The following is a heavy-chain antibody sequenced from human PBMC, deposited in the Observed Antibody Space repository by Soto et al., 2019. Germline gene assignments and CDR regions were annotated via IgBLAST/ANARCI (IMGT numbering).Heavy chain of an antibody. CDR2: IDWDNSE. Sequence: SGPTLVNPTQTLTLTCTFSGFSLSTLGTCVTWIRQPPGKALEWLALIDWDNSEYHTTSLKTRLTISRDTSKNQVVLTMTNVDPVDTATYYCARIPHYSDSYYMDYWGQGTLVTVSS. CDR1: GFSLSTLGTC. V-gene: IGHV2-70*01. D-gene: IGHD2-21*01. J-gene: IGHJ4*02. CDR3: ARIPHYSDSYYMDY.